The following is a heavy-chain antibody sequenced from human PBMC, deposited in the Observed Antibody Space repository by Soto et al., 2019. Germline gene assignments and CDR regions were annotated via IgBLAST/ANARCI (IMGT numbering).Heavy chain of an antibody. CDR2: ISYDGSNK. Sequence: QVQLVESGGGVVQPGRSLRLSCAASGFTFSSYAMHWVRQAPGKGLEWVAVISYDGSNKYYADSVKGRFTISRDNSKNPLYLQMNSLRAEDTAVYYCARERDTYYYGSGSYYRKYYYYYGMDVWGQGTTVTVSS. D-gene: IGHD3-10*01. CDR1: GFTFSSYA. V-gene: IGHV3-30-3*01. J-gene: IGHJ6*02. CDR3: ARERDTYYYGSGSYYRKYYYYYGMDV.